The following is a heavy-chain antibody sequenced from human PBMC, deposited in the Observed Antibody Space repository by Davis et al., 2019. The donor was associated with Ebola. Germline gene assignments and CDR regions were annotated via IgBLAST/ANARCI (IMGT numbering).Heavy chain of an antibody. J-gene: IGHJ6*02. CDR2: IYYSGST. CDR3: ARVSMVRGRYYYYGMDV. V-gene: IGHV4-59*01. Sequence: SETLSLTCTVSGGSISSYYWSWIRQPPGKGLEWIGYIYYSGSTNYNPSLKSRVTISVDTSKNQFSLKLSSVTAADTAVYYCARVSMVRGRYYYYGMDVWGQGTTVTVSS. CDR1: GGSISSYY. D-gene: IGHD3-10*01.